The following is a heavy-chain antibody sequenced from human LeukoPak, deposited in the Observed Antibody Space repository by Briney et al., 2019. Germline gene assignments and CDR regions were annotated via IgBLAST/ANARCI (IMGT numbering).Heavy chain of an antibody. D-gene: IGHD2-21*02. CDR2: ISYDGSNK. CDR3: ARDGGDGEGFDY. J-gene: IGHJ4*02. CDR1: GFTFSSYA. Sequence: GGSLRLSCTASGFTFSSYAMHWVRQAPGKGLEWVAVISYDGSNKYYADSVKGRFTISRDNSKNTLYLQMNSLRAEDTAVYYCARDGGDGEGFDYWGQGTLVTVSS. V-gene: IGHV3-30*04.